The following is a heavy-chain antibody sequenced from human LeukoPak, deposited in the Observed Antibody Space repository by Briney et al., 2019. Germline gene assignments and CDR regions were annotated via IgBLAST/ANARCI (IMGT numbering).Heavy chain of an antibody. D-gene: IGHD3-3*01. CDR1: GYSFTTYW. J-gene: IGHJ4*02. Sequence: PGESLKISCKGSGYSFTTYWIGWVRQMPGKGLEWMGIMYPGDSDIRCNPSFQGQVTISADKSISTAYLQWSSLKASDTAMYYCARLPFLEWLPLYYWGQGTLVTVSS. CDR3: ARLPFLEWLPLYY. CDR2: MYPGDSDI. V-gene: IGHV5-51*01.